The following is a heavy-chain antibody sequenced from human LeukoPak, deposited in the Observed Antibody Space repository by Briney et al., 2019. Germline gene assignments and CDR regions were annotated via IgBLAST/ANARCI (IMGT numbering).Heavy chain of an antibody. D-gene: IGHD1-26*01. CDR3: GKGGRIRYKRSDP. V-gene: IGHV4-4*07. J-gene: IGHJ5*02. Sequence: KPSETLSLTCTVYGGSISSYYLSWLRQSAGKGLEWIGRIYSSGSTNYNPSLKSRVTMSIDTSKNQSSINLSSVTAADTAIYYCGKGGRIRYKRSDPWGQGTLVTVSS. CDR1: GGSISSYY. CDR2: IYSSGST.